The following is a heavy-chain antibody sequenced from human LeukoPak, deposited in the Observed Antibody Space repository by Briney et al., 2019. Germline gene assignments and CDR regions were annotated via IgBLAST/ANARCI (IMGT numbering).Heavy chain of an antibody. CDR3: RGVRFGELFDY. D-gene: IGHD3-10*01. CDR2: IYTSGST. CDR1: GGSISSYY. J-gene: IGHJ4*02. V-gene: IGHV4-4*07. Sequence: SQTLSLTCTVSGGSISSYYWSWIRQPAGKGLEWIGRIYTSGSTNYNPSLKSRVTMSVDTSKNQFSLQLSSVTAADTAVYYCRGVRFGELFDYWGQGTLVTVSS.